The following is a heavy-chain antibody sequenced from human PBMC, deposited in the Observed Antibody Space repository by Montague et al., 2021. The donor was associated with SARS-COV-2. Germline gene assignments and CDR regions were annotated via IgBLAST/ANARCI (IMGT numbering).Heavy chain of an antibody. V-gene: IGHV2-70*01. Sequence: ALVKPTQTLTLTCTFSGFSLNTSGMCVSWIRQPPGKALEWLALIDWDEDQYYSTSLKTRLTISKDTSKNQVVLTMTNMDPIDTATYYCARSYGDYRDSYFDXWGQGTLVTVSS. D-gene: IGHD4-17*01. CDR1: GFSLNTSGMC. CDR2: IDWDEDQ. CDR3: ARSYGDYRDSYFDX. J-gene: IGHJ4*02.